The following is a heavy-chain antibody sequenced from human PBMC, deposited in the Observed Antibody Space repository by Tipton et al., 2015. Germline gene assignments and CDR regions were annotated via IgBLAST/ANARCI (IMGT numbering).Heavy chain of an antibody. Sequence: SLRLSCAASGFSFSSYAMSWVRQAPGKGLEWVSAISGSGGNTYYADSVKGRFTISRDNSKNTLYLHMTSLRAEDTAVYYCAKDRIAAPFYFDYWGQGTLVTVSS. V-gene: IGHV3-23*01. CDR2: ISGSGGNT. CDR1: GFSFSSYA. D-gene: IGHD6-13*01. J-gene: IGHJ4*02. CDR3: AKDRIAAPFYFDY.